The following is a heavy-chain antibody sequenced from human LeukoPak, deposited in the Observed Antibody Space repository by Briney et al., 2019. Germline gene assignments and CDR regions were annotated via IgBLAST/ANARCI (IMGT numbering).Heavy chain of an antibody. D-gene: IGHD2-2*01. CDR3: ARPGWSSTSSPPGYYYMDV. CDR2: MNPNGGNT. J-gene: IGHJ6*03. V-gene: IGHV1-8*01. CDR1: GYTFTSYD. Sequence: ASVKVSCKASGYTFTSYDINWVRQATGQGLEWMGWMNPNGGNTGYAQKFQGRVTMTRNTSISTAYMELSSLRSEDTAVYYCARPGWSSTSSPPGYYYMDVWGKGTTVTVSS.